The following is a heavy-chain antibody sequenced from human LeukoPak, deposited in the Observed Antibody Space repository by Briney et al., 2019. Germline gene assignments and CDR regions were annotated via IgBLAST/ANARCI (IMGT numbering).Heavy chain of an antibody. D-gene: IGHD3-22*01. V-gene: IGHV3-21*01. J-gene: IGHJ4*02. Sequence: GGSLRLSCAVSGFNFRTYGMHWVRQAPGKGLEWVSSISSSSSYIYYADSVKGRFTISRDNAKNSLYLQMNSLRAEDTAVYYCARDYDSSGYDYWGQGTLVTVSS. CDR1: GFNFRTYG. CDR3: ARDYDSSGYDY. CDR2: ISSSSSYI.